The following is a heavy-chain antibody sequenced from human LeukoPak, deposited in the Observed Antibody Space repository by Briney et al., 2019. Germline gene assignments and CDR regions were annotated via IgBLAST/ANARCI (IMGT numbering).Heavy chain of an antibody. CDR2: INPSGGST. CDR3: ARVSQSGTPMALFEY. CDR1: GDTFTSDY. D-gene: IGHD5-18*01. V-gene: IGHV1-46*01. J-gene: IGHJ4*02. Sequence: TSVKVSCKASGDTFTSDYMHWVRQATVQGLEWIAIINPSGGSTSYAQKFQGRVTITRNTSISTAYMELSSLRSEDTAVYYCARVSQSGTPMALFEYWGQGTLVTVSS.